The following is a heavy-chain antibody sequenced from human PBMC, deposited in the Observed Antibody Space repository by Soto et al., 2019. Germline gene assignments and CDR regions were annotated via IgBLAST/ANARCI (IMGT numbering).Heavy chain of an antibody. CDR3: ARHHYGYNRYAP. D-gene: IGHD3-16*01. V-gene: IGHV4-39*01. CDR1: GGSISTSTYY. J-gene: IGHJ5*02. Sequence: PSETLSLTCTVSGGSISTSTYYWGWIRQPPGKGLEWIGSIYYSGSTYYNPSLKSRVTISVDTSKNQFSLKLSSVTAADTAVYYCARHHYGYNRYAPRGQGTLDLVSS. CDR2: IYYSGST.